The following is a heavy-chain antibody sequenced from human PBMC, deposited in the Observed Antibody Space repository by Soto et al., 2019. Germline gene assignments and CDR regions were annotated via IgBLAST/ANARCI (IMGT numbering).Heavy chain of an antibody. V-gene: IGHV3-11*01. CDR1: GFTFSDYY. Sequence: QMQLVESGGGLLEPGGSLRLSCAASGFTFSDYYMTWIRQAPGKGLEWISYISGSADAIYYADSVKGRFTTSRDNAKNSLHLEMNSLRAEDTAMYHCVRGNFYYGMDVWGQGATVTVSS. J-gene: IGHJ6*02. CDR3: VRGNFYYGMDV. CDR2: ISGSADAI.